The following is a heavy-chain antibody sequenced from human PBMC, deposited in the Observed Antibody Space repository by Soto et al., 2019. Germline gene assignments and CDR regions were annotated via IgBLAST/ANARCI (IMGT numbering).Heavy chain of an antibody. D-gene: IGHD1-26*01. CDR1: GYTFSAYY. Sequence: ASVKVSCKTSGYTFSAYYVHWARRAPGRGFQWLGWINPSNEITTFSEFFQGRITMTRDTSTNTVHMELNMLTSDDTAVYYCMRGGWADSPIDSWGQVTQVSVS. CDR3: MRGGWADSPIDS. CDR2: INPSNEIT. V-gene: IGHV1-2*02. J-gene: IGHJ4*02.